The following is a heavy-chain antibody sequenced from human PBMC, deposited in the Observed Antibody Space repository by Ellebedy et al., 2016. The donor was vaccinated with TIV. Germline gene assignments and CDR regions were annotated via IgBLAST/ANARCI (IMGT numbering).Heavy chain of an antibody. CDR3: TTRYWGWEGGY. D-gene: IGHD1-26*01. J-gene: IGHJ4*02. CDR2: ILSKTDGGTV. Sequence: GESLKISCVGSGFTFSDAYMSWVRQAPGKGLEWLGRILSKTDGGTVESAAPVKGRFAISRDDWKNTVYLQMNSLKIEDTAVYYCTTRYWGWEGGYWGQGTLVAVSS. CDR1: GFTFSDAY. V-gene: IGHV3-15*01.